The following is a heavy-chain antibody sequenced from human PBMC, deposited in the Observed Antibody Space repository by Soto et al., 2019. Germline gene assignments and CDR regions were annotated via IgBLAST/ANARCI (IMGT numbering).Heavy chain of an antibody. CDR3: SRGRVDGGELYL. V-gene: IGHV3-33*01. D-gene: IGHD1-26*01. CDR1: GFTFRTYG. CDR2: IRYDASNK. J-gene: IGHJ4*02. Sequence: VQLVESGGGVVQPGRSLRLSCAASGFTFRTYGMYWVRQAPGKGLEWVAVIRYDASNKYYADSVKGRFTISRDNAENTLYLQMNSLRAEDTAVYYCSRGRVDGGELYLWAQGNLVTVSS.